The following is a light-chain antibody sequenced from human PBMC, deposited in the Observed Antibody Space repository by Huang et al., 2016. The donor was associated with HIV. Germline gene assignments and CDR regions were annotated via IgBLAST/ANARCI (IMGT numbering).Light chain of an antibody. CDR2: AAS. J-gene: IGKJ1*01. V-gene: IGKV1-27*01. CDR1: QDIGNF. Sequence: DIRMTQSPASLSASTGIRVTVTCRASQDIGNFVAWFQQQPGKVPRLLIYAASVLHSGVPARFSGRGSGTDFTLTITNLQAEDVATYYCQRYDSAPRAFGQGTKVDLK. CDR3: QRYDSAPRA.